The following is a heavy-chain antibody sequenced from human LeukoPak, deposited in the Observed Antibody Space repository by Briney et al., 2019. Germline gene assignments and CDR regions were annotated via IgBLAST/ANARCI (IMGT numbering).Heavy chain of an antibody. CDR2: IKQDGSEK. V-gene: IGHV3-7*01. CDR1: GFTFSSYW. J-gene: IGHJ4*02. D-gene: IGHD2-2*01. Sequence: PGGSLRLSCAASGFTFSSYWMSWVRQAPGKGLEWVANIKQDGSEKYYVDSVKGRFTISRDNAKNSLYLLMNSLRAEDTAVYYCARGRRGNGVPAAMVRYFDYWGQGTLVTVSS. CDR3: ARGRRGNGVPAAMVRYFDY.